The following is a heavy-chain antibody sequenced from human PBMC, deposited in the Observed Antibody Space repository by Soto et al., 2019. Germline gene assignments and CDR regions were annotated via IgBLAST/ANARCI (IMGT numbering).Heavy chain of an antibody. J-gene: IGHJ6*02. CDR2: INHSGGT. D-gene: IGHD1-26*01. CDR3: ALCGSHNKHYSCCVHV. CDR1: GGSFSGYY. V-gene: IGHV4-34*01. Sequence: SETLSLTCAGYGGSFSGYYWRWVRQSPGKGLEWIGEINHSGGTNYNPSLKSRVTISVDTSKTQFSLKLSSVTAADTAVYYCALCGSHNKHYSCCVHVWGQGTTVTVSS.